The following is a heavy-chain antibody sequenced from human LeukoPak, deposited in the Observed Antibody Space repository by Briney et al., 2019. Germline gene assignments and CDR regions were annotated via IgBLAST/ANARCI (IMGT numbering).Heavy chain of an antibody. J-gene: IGHJ4*02. D-gene: IGHD6-13*01. Sequence: KPGGSLRLSCAASGFIFSDYYMTWIRQAPGEGLEWLSYISGSGSDTNYADSVKGRFTTSRDNAKNSLYLQMNSLRAEDTAVCYCARVGSIAAAGTPDYWGQGTLVTVSS. CDR2: ISGSGSDT. CDR3: ARVGSIAAAGTPDY. V-gene: IGHV3-11*06. CDR1: GFIFSDYY.